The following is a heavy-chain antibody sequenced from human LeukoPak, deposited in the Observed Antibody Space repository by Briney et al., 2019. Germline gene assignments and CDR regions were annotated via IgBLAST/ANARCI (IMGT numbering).Heavy chain of an antibody. D-gene: IGHD3-9*01. CDR2: TSAYNGNT. J-gene: IGHJ4*02. CDR3: AREGSLYDILTGYDY. CDR1: GYTFTSYG. V-gene: IGHV1-18*01. Sequence: ASVKVSCKASGYTFTSYGISWVRQATGQGLEWMGWTSAYNGNTNYAQKLQGRVTMTTDTSTSTAYMELRSLRSDDTAVYYCAREGSLYDILTGYDYWGQGTLVTVSS.